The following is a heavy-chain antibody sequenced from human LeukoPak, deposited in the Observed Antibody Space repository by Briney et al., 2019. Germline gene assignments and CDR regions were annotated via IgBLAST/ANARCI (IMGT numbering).Heavy chain of an antibody. V-gene: IGHV5-51*01. J-gene: IGHJ4*02. Sequence: GESLKISCKGSGYRFPIYWIGWVRQMPGKGLEWMGIIHPGDSDTRYSPSFQGQVPISADKSIYTAHLQWSSLKASDTAMYYCARLSGASWSNFDYWGQGALVTVSS. CDR1: GYRFPIYW. D-gene: IGHD3-10*01. CDR2: IHPGDSDT. CDR3: ARLSGASWSNFDY.